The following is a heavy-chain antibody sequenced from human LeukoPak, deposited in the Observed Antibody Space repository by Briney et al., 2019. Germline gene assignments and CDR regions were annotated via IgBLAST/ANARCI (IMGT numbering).Heavy chain of an antibody. Sequence: PGGSLRLSCAASGFSFSTYAMSWVRQAPGKGLEWVSAISGSGVSTYYADSVKGRFTISGDNSKNTLYLQMNSLRAEDTAVYYCAKGGYCSGGTCYSFSPIDYWGQGTLVTVS. D-gene: IGHD2-15*01. CDR3: AKGGYCSGGTCYSFSPIDY. CDR1: GFSFSTYA. J-gene: IGHJ4*02. CDR2: ISGSGVST. V-gene: IGHV3-23*01.